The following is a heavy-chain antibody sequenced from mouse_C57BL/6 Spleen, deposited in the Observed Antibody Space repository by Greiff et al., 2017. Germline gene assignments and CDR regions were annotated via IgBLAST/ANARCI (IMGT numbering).Heavy chain of an antibody. CDR3: ASYYGSSYGGLDY. D-gene: IGHD1-1*01. Sequence: VQLQQPGAELVKPGASVKLSCKASGYTFTSYWMHWVKQRPGQGLEWIGMIHPNSGSTNYNEKFKSKATLTVDKSSSTAYMQLSSLTSEDSAVYYCASYYGSSYGGLDYWGQGTSVTVSS. CDR2: IHPNSGST. CDR1: GYTFTSYW. V-gene: IGHV1-64*01. J-gene: IGHJ4*01.